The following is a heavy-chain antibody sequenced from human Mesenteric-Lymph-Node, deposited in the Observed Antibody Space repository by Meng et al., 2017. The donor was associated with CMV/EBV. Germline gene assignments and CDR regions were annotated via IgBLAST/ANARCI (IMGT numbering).Heavy chain of an antibody. V-gene: IGHV1-2*06. J-gene: IGHJ5*01. CDR2: ISPDSGGT. CDR1: GYGFTGYY. Sequence: CKASGYGFTGYYMHWVRQAPGQGLEWLGRISPDSGGTNYAQGFQGRVTMTRDTSISTAYMELSRLRSDDTAVYYCAITGYSSSWFDYWGQGTLVTVSS. D-gene: IGHD6-13*01. CDR3: AITGYSSSWFDY.